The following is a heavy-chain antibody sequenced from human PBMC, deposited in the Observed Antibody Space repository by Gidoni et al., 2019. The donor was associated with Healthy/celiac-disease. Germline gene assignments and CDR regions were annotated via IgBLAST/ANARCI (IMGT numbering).Heavy chain of an antibody. CDR3: ARQDGRNDYGDYELYYFDY. CDR2: IYYSGST. D-gene: IGHD4-17*01. V-gene: IGHV4-39*01. J-gene: IGHJ4*02. Sequence: GLEWIGSIYYSGSTYYNPSLKSRVTISVDTSKNQFSLKLSSVTAADTAVYYCARQDGRNDYGDYELYYFDYWGQGTLVTVSS.